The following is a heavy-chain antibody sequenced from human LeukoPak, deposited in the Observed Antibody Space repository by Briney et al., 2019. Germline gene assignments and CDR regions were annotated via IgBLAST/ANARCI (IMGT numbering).Heavy chain of an antibody. CDR3: ARVSMITFGGVWTGGAFDI. CDR2: IYYSGST. CDR1: GGSISSSSYY. V-gene: IGHV4-39*07. Sequence: PSETLSLTCTVSGGSISSSSYYWGWIRQPPGKGLEWIGSIYYSGSTYYNPSLKSRVTISVDTSKNQFSLKLSSVTAADTAVYYCARVSMITFGGVWTGGAFDIWGQGTMVTVSS. J-gene: IGHJ3*02. D-gene: IGHD3-16*01.